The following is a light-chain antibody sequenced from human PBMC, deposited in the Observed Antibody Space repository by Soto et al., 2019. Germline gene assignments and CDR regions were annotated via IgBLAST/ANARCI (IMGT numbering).Light chain of an antibody. CDR1: SSDVGAHDY. V-gene: IGLV2-14*01. Sequence: SALTQPASVSGSPGQSITVSCTGTSSDVGAHDYVSWYQHHPGKAPKLIIYEVTNRPSGVSNRFSGSKSGNTASLTISGLQAEDEADYYCNSYTRSTKYVFGTGTKVTV. CDR2: EVT. CDR3: NSYTRSTKYV. J-gene: IGLJ1*01.